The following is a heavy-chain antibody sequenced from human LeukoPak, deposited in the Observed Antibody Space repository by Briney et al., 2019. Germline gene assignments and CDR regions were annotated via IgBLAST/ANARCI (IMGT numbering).Heavy chain of an antibody. V-gene: IGHV4-61*01. D-gene: IGHD6-19*01. CDR2: IYYSGTT. CDR1: GGSFSGVSYY. CDR3: ARGTPLYSGDWYVNWFDP. J-gene: IGHJ5*02. Sequence: SETLTLTCTVSGGSFSGVSYYWSWLRQPPGKGLEWIGYIYYSGTTNYNPSLKSRATISIDTSNNQFSLKLSSVTAADTAVYYCARGTPLYSGDWYVNWFDPWGQGTLVTVSS.